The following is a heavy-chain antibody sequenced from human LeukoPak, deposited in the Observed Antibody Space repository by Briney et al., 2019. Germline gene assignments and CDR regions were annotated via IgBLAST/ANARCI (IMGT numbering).Heavy chain of an antibody. V-gene: IGHV3-23*01. CDR1: GFTFSSYA. CDR3: AKVFWSGYINYYYGMDV. J-gene: IGHJ6*02. Sequence: PGGSLRLSCAASGFTFSSYAMSWVRQAPGKGLEWVSAISGSGGSTYYAYSVKGRFTISRDNSKNTLYLQMNSLRAEDTAVYYCAKVFWSGYINYYYGMDVWGQGTTVTVSS. D-gene: IGHD3-3*01. CDR2: ISGSGGST.